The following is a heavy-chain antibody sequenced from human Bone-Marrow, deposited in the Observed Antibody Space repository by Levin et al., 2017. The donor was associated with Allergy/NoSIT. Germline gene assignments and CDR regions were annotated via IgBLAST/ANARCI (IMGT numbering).Heavy chain of an antibody. Sequence: SETLSLTCAVSGGSISSGGYSWSWIRQPPGKGLEWIGYIYHSGSTYYNPSLKSRVTISVDRSKNQFSLKLSSVTAADTAVYYCASLGSGNSQAALDYWGQGTLVTVSS. V-gene: IGHV4-30-2*01. CDR2: IYHSGST. J-gene: IGHJ4*02. CDR1: GGSISSGGYS. D-gene: IGHD3-10*01. CDR3: ASLGSGNSQAALDY.